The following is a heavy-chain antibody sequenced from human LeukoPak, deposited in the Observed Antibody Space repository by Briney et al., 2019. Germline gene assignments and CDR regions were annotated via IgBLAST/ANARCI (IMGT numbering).Heavy chain of an antibody. CDR2: IYPGDSDT. V-gene: IGHV5-51*01. D-gene: IGHD1-26*01. CDR3: ASPVGGSYMSLDY. CDR1: GYSFTSYW. Sequence: GESLKISCKGSGYSFTSYWIGWVRQMPGKGLEWMGVIYPGDSDTRYSPAFQGEVTISADKSISTAYLQWSSLKASDTAMYYCASPVGGSYMSLDYWGQGTLVTVSS. J-gene: IGHJ4*02.